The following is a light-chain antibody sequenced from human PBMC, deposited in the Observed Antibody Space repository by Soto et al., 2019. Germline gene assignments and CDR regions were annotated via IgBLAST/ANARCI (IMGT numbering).Light chain of an antibody. CDR1: QNIFSS. J-gene: IGKJ5*01. CDR2: AAS. CDR3: QQSYNSPPIT. V-gene: IGKV1-39*01. Sequence: DIQMPQSPSSLSASVGDRVTITCRAGQNIFSSLNWYQQKPGKAPKLLIYAASSLQSGVPSRFSGSGSGTDFTLTITSLQPEDFATYYCQQSYNSPPITFGQRTRLE.